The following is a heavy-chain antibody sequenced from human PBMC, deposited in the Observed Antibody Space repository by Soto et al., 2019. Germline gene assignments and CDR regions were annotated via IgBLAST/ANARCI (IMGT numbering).Heavy chain of an antibody. D-gene: IGHD3-22*01. V-gene: IGHV3-23*01. CDR1: GFTFSSYA. CDR2: ISGSGGST. Sequence: GGSLRLSCAASGFTFSSYAMIWVRQAPGEGLEWVSDISGSGGSTYYADSVKGRFTISRDNSKNTLYLQMNSLRAEDTAVYYCAKDRYDSSPWGLNYYYYCMDVWGQGTTVTVSS. CDR3: AKDRYDSSPWGLNYYYYCMDV. J-gene: IGHJ6*02.